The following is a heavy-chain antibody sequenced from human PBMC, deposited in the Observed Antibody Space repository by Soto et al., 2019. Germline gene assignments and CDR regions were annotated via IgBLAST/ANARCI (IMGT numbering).Heavy chain of an antibody. CDR2: ISGSGGVT. J-gene: IGHJ4*02. D-gene: IGHD3-10*01. Sequence: EVELLESGGGLVQPGGSLRLSCVASGFTFKNYDMRWIRQAPGKGLEWVSGISGSGGVTYYADSVKGRLTISRDNSKNTLYLQMNSLRAEDTAIYYCAKNRQFRSYYESAGHYDNWGQGTLVTVSS. CDR1: GFTFKNYD. V-gene: IGHV3-23*01. CDR3: AKNRQFRSYYESAGHYDN.